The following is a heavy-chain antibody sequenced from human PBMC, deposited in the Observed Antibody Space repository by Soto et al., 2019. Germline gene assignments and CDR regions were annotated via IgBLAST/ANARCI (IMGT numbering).Heavy chain of an antibody. CDR2: ISGSGGTT. CDR3: VFGDCTTTSCSYYFYGLDV. D-gene: IGHD2-2*01. V-gene: IGHV3-23*01. Sequence: EVQLLESGGGLVQAGGSLRLSCTASGFTFSSYAMSWVRQAPGKGLEWVSGISGSGGTTHYADSVKVRFTISRDNSKNTVYLQMSSLRAEDTAIYYCVFGDCTTTSCSYYFYGLDVWGQGSPVTVSS. J-gene: IGHJ6*02. CDR1: GFTFSSYA.